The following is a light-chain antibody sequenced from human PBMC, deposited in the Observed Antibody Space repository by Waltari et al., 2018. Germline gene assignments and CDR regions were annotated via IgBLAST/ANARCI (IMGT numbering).Light chain of an antibody. CDR3: CSYAGSAISV. J-gene: IGLJ3*02. Sequence: QSALTQTATVSGSPGQSITISCTATSSAVGSYNLVSWYQQHPGKAPTLIIYDVNKRPSGVSNRFSGSKSGNTASLTISGLQAADEADYYCCSYAGSAISVFGGGTRLTVL. CDR2: DVN. CDR1: SSAVGSYNL. V-gene: IGLV2-23*02.